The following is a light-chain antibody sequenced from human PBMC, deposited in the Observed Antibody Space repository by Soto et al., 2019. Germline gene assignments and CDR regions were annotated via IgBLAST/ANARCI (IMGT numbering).Light chain of an antibody. V-gene: IGKV1-39*01. CDR3: QQTYSNPRT. Sequence: DIQMTQSPSSLSASVGDRVTITCRASQGISNNLNWYQQKPGKAPKLLIYTASTLQDEVPSRFSGGGSGTDFTLTISSLQPDDFATYYCQQTYSNPRTFGQGTKVEIK. J-gene: IGKJ1*01. CDR1: QGISNN. CDR2: TAS.